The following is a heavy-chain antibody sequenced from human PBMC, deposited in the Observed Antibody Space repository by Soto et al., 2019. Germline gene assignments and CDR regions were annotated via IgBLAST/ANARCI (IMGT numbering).Heavy chain of an antibody. Sequence: QVHLVQSGAEVKKPGASVKVSCKASGYTFTSYGITWVRQAPGQGLEWMGWISAHNGNTDYAQKLQGRVIVTRDTSTSTASMELTSLRSEDTGVYYCARGRYGDYWGQGAVVTVSS. CDR1: GYTFTSYG. CDR2: ISAHNGNT. J-gene: IGHJ4*02. CDR3: ARGRYGDY. V-gene: IGHV1-18*01. D-gene: IGHD1-1*01.